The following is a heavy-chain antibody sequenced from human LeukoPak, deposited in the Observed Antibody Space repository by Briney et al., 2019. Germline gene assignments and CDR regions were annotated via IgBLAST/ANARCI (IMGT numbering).Heavy chain of an antibody. D-gene: IGHD5/OR15-5a*01. Sequence: GGSLRLSCAASGFTFDDYAMHWVRQAPEKGLESVSLISGDVGTTYYTDSVNGRFTISRDNSNNSLYLQMNSLRTDDTALYYCTKDIGERGYSVHWGQGTLVTVSS. CDR3: TKDIGERGYSVH. CDR1: GFTFDDYA. J-gene: IGHJ4*02. CDR2: ISGDVGTT. V-gene: IGHV3-43*02.